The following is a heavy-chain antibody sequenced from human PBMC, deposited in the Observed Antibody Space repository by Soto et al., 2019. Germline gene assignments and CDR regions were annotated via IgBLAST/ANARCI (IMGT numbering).Heavy chain of an antibody. D-gene: IGHD2-15*01. V-gene: IGHV3-53*01. CDR1: GFTVSSNY. Sequence: PGGSLRLSCAASGFTVSSNYMSWVRQAPGKGLEWVSIIYSGGSTYYADSVKGRFTISRDTSKNTVYLQMNTLRVEDTAVYYCAREEGGVYCSGGSCYGRYFDYWGQGTLVTVSS. CDR2: IYSGGST. J-gene: IGHJ4*02. CDR3: AREEGGVYCSGGSCYGRYFDY.